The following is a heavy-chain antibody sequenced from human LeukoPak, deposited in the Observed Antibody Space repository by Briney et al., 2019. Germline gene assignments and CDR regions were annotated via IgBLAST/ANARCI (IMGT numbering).Heavy chain of an antibody. CDR2: INPSNGKT. Sequence: ASVKVSCKTSGYDFSTYGINWVRLSPGQGLEWMGWINPSNGKTYSAQSLQGRVTMTTDTSTSTAYMELRSLRSDDTAVYYCARDWGYCSSTSCYSGGRQGGYWGQGTLVTVSS. CDR1: GYDFSTYG. J-gene: IGHJ4*02. CDR3: ARDWGYCSSTSCYSGGRQGGY. D-gene: IGHD2-2*01. V-gene: IGHV1-18*01.